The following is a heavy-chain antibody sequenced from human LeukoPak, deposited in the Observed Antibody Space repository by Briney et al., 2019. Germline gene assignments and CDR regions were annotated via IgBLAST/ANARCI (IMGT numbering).Heavy chain of an antibody. J-gene: IGHJ4*02. Sequence: GGSLRLSCAASGFTFSSYSMNWVRQAPGKGLEWVSFISSSSSTIYYADSVKGRFTISRDNAKNSLYLQMNSLRAEDTAVYYCARDRGGSYSAIDYWGQGTWSPSPQ. D-gene: IGHD1-26*01. CDR2: ISSSSSTI. CDR1: GFTFSSYS. CDR3: ARDRGGSYSAIDY. V-gene: IGHV3-48*04.